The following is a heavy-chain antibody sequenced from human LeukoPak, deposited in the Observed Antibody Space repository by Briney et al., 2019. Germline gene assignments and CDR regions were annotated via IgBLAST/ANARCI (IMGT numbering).Heavy chain of an antibody. D-gene: IGHD6-19*01. V-gene: IGHV3-30*04. CDR2: ISYDGSNK. J-gene: IGHJ4*02. CDR1: GFTFSSYA. Sequence: PGRSLRLSCAASGFTFSSYAMHWVRQAPGKGLEWVAVISYDGSNKYYADSVKGRFTISRDNSNNTLYLQMNSLRAEDTAVYYCARDLSWNSSGWYYYFDYWGQGTLVTVSS. CDR3: ARDLSWNSSGWYYYFDY.